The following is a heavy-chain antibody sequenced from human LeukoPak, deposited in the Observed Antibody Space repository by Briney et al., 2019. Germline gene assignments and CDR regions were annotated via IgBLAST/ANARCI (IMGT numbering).Heavy chain of an antibody. CDR3: ARKRIAAPIDY. CDR2: INPNSDGT. J-gene: IGHJ4*02. D-gene: IGHD6-6*01. CDR1: GYTFTVYY. Sequence: ASVTVSCKSSGYTFTVYYMHWVRQAPGQGLEWMGWINPNSDGTNSAQKFQGRVTMTRDTSISTVYMELSSLRPDDTAVYYCARKRIAAPIDYWGQGTLVTVSS. V-gene: IGHV1-2*02.